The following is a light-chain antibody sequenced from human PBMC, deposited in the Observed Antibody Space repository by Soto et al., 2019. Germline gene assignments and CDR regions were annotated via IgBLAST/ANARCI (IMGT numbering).Light chain of an antibody. V-gene: IGKV3D-15*01. Sequence: ETVMTQSPATLSVSPGARATLSCRPSQTVSSKLAWYQQRPGQAVRLLIFRASTRATGIPARFSGSGSGTECTITISSRECVDCAVYFCQQYNNWPWTFGQGTKMEIK. J-gene: IGKJ1*01. CDR2: RAS. CDR3: QQYNNWPWT. CDR1: QTVSSK.